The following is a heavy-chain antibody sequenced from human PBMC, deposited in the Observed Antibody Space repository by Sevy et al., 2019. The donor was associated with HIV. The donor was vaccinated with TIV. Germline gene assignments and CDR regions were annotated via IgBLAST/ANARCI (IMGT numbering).Heavy chain of an antibody. CDR1: GGSLSSSDSY. V-gene: IGHV4-30-4*01. J-gene: IGHJ4*02. CDR3: ANNRGYSHGPFDY. CDR2: IHYTGGT. Sequence: SETLSLTCTVSGGSLSSSDSYWSWIRQPPGKGLEWLGYIHYTGGTYYNPFLKSRVAMSVDTSEAQFSLRLSFLTAADTALYYCANNRGYSHGPFDYWGQGILVTVSS. D-gene: IGHD5-12*01.